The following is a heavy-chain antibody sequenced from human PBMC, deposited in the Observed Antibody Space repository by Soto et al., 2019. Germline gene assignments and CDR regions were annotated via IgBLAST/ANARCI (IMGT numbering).Heavy chain of an antibody. CDR2: IYYSGST. CDR3: YSSGAFDI. V-gene: IGHV4-39*01. Sequence: SETLSLTCTVSGGSISSSSYYWGWIRQPPGKGLEWIGSIYYSGSTYYNPSLKSRVTISVDTSKNQFSLKLSSVTAADTAVYYCYSSGAFDIWGQGTMVTVSS. CDR1: GGSISSSSYY. J-gene: IGHJ3*02. D-gene: IGHD3-10*01.